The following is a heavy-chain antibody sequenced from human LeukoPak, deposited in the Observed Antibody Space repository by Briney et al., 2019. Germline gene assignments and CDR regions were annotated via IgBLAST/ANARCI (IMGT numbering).Heavy chain of an antibody. J-gene: IGHJ5*02. CDR3: IQGGWYGADH. D-gene: IGHD6-19*01. Sequence: GGSLRLSCAASGFTFSSYWMHWVRQAPGKGLVWVSRINGDGSSTTYADSVKGRFTISRDNAKNTLYLQMNSLRAEDTAVYYCIQGGWYGADHWGQGTLVTVSS. CDR2: INGDGSST. V-gene: IGHV3-74*01. CDR1: GFTFSSYW.